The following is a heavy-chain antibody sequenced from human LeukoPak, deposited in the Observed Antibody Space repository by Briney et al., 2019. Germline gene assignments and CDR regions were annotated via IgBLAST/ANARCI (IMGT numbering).Heavy chain of an antibody. Sequence: ASVKVSCKASGYTFTSYGVSWVRQAPGQGLEWMGWISVYNGNTNYAQKFQDRVTMTTDTSTSTAYMELRSLRSDDTAVYYCARSYYYDSWGQGTLVIVSS. CDR1: GYTFTSYG. CDR2: ISVYNGNT. CDR3: ARSYYYDS. V-gene: IGHV1-18*01. J-gene: IGHJ4*02.